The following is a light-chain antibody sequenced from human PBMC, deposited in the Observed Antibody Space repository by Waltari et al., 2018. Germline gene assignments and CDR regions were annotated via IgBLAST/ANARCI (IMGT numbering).Light chain of an antibody. CDR1: QRSANY. V-gene: IGKV1-39*01. Sequence: TYRASQRSANYVNWYQQRPGKAPKLLIFAASRLQSGVPARFSGSGSGTEFTLSISTLQPEDFATYFCQQSDSVPLTFGQGTRVEI. CDR3: QQSDSVPLT. J-gene: IGKJ1*01. CDR2: AAS.